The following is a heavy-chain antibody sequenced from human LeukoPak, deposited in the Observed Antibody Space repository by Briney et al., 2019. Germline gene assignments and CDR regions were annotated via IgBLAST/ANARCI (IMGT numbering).Heavy chain of an antibody. CDR1: GFTFDTYA. J-gene: IGHJ4*02. Sequence: GRFLRLSCAASGFTFDTYAMHWVRQAPGKGLESVSAISSNGGSTYYANSVKGRSTISRDNSKNTLYLQMGSLRAEDLAVYYCARDFGLTGKVDYWGQGTLVTVSS. D-gene: IGHD1-20*01. CDR2: ISSNGGST. V-gene: IGHV3-64*01. CDR3: ARDFGLTGKVDY.